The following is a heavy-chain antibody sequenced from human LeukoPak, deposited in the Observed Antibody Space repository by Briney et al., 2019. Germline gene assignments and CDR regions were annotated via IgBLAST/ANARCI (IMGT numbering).Heavy chain of an antibody. CDR1: GFTFSSYT. J-gene: IGHJ4*02. CDR2: ISGSGTYI. CDR3: ARDPSPDYVWGGYTRYGLDY. V-gene: IGHV3-21*01. Sequence: GGSLRLSCAASGFTFSSYTMSWVRQAPGKGLEWVSSISGSGTYIYYADSLKGRFTISRDNAESSLYLQMNSLRAEDTAVYYCARDPSPDYVWGGYTRYGLDYWGQGTLVTVSS. D-gene: IGHD3-16*01.